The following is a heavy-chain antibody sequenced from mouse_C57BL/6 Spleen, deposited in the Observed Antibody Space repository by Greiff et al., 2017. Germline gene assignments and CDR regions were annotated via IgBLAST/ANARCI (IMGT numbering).Heavy chain of an antibody. J-gene: IGHJ1*03. Sequence: EVMLVESGGGLVQPKGSLKLSCAASGFSFNTYAMNWVRQAPGKGLEWVARIRSKSNNYATYYADSVKDRFTISRDDSESMLYLQMNNLKTEDTAMYYCVRQGNYGNSSYWYFDVWGTGTTVTVSS. V-gene: IGHV10-1*01. CDR1: GFSFNTYA. D-gene: IGHD2-1*01. CDR2: IRSKSNNYAT. CDR3: VRQGNYGNSSYWYFDV.